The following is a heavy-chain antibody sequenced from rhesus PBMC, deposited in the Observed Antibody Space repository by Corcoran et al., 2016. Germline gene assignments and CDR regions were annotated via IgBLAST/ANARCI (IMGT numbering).Heavy chain of an antibody. CDR1: GFTFCDHY. V-gene: IGHV3-178*01. CDR2: ISYGGGST. J-gene: IGHJ5-2*02. D-gene: IGHD3-16*01. CDR3: AREPSYSWFSLDV. Sequence: EVQLVVSGGGLAKPGGSLRLSCAASGFTFCDHYMDWVRQDPGNGLEWVSRISYGGGSTWFADSVKGRFSMSRENAKSTLYLQMDGLTTEDTAVYYCAREPSYSWFSLDVWGRGVLVTVSS.